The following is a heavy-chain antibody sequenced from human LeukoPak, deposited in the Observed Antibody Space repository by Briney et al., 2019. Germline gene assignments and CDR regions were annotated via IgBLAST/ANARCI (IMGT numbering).Heavy chain of an antibody. CDR2: IFYSGST. D-gene: IGHD3-22*01. CDR1: GGSVSGYY. Sequence: PSETLSLTCAVYGGSVSGYYWGWVRQPPGKALEWIGNIFYSGSTYYSPSLKSRVTISLDMSRNQFSLKLNSVTAADTAVYYCAKSNGYGLIDIWGQGTMVTVSS. CDR3: AKSNGYGLIDI. V-gene: IGHV4-34*11. J-gene: IGHJ3*02.